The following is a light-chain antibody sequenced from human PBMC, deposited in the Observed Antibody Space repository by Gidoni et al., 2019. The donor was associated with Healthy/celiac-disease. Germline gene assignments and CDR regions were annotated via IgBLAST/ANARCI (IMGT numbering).Light chain of an antibody. CDR2: LGS. Sequence: DLVMTHSPLSLPVTPGEPASISCRSSQSLLHSNGYNYLDWYLQKPGQSPQLLIYLGSNRASGVPDRFSGSGSGTDFTLKISRVEAEDVGVYYCMQARQTPWTFGQGSKVEIK. J-gene: IGKJ1*01. V-gene: IGKV2-28*01. CDR3: MQARQTPWT. CDR1: QSLLHSNGYNY.